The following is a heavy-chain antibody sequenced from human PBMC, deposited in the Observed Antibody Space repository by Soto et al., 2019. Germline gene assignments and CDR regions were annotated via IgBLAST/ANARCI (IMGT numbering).Heavy chain of an antibody. CDR2: ITYDGSEI. D-gene: IGHD6-19*01. CDR3: AKEQSSGFYRVVDY. J-gene: IGHJ4*02. CDR1: GFTLSCCG. Sequence: QVQVVESGGGVVQPGRSLRLSCAASGFTLSCCGMHWVRQAPGKGLEWVGVITYDGSEIHYGDSVKGRFTISRDSSENTVYLQMNSLRVEDSAVYYCAKEQSSGFYRVVDYWGQGTLFTVS. V-gene: IGHV3-30*18.